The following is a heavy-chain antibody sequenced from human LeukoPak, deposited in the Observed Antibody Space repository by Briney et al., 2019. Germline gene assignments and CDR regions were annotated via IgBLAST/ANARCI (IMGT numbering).Heavy chain of an antibody. D-gene: IGHD6-6*01. V-gene: IGHV4-34*01. Sequence: SETLSLTCAVYGGSFSGYYWSWIRQPPGKGLEWIGEINHSGSTNYNPSLKSRVTISVDTSKNQFSLKLSSVTAADTAVYCCARMWYSSSSAFDIWGQGTMDTVSS. J-gene: IGHJ3*02. CDR1: GGSFSGYY. CDR3: ARMWYSSSSAFDI. CDR2: INHSGST.